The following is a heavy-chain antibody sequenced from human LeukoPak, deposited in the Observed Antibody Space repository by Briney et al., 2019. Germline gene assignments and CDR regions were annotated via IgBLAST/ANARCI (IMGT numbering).Heavy chain of an antibody. V-gene: IGHV4-34*01. CDR3: ARRAPMRGSRGPYMDV. CDR1: GGSFSGYY. D-gene: IGHD2-2*01. Sequence: SETLSLTCAVYGGSFSGYYWSWIRQPPGKGLEWIGEINHSGSTNYNPSLKSRVTISVDTSKNQFSLKLSSVTAADTAVYYCARRAPMRGSRGPYMDVWGKGTTVTISS. CDR2: INHSGST. J-gene: IGHJ6*03.